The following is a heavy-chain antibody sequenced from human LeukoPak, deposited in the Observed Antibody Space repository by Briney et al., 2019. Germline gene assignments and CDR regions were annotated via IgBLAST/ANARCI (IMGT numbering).Heavy chain of an antibody. CDR3: AYTAMVYPPNPDY. J-gene: IGHJ4*02. D-gene: IGHD5-18*01. CDR1: GFTFSDYY. Sequence: GGSLRLSCAASGFTFSDYYMSWIRQAPGKGLEWVSYISSSGSTIYYADPVKGRFTISRDNAKNSLYLQMNSLRAEDTAVYYCAYTAMVYPPNPDYWGQGTLVTVSS. CDR2: ISSSGSTI. V-gene: IGHV3-11*04.